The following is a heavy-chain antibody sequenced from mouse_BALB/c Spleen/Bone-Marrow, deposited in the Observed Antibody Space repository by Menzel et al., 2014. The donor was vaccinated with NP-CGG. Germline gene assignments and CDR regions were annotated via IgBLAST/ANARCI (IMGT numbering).Heavy chain of an antibody. J-gene: IGHJ3*01. V-gene: IGHV2-9*02. CDR1: GFSLTSYG. CDR2: IWAGGST. Sequence: VKVVESGPGLVAPSQSLSITCTVSGFSLTSYGVHWVRQPPGKGLEWLGVIWAGGSTNYNSALMSRLSISKDNSKSXVFLKMNSLQTDDTAMYYCASMITTAWFAYWGQGTLVTVSA. CDR3: ASMITTAWFAY. D-gene: IGHD2-4*01.